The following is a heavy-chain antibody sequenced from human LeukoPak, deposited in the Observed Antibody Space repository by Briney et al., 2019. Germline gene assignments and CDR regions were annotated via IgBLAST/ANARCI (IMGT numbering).Heavy chain of an antibody. Sequence: GGSLRLSCAASGFTFSSYEMNWVRQAPGKGLEWVSYISSSGSTIYYADSVKGRLTISRDNAKNSLYLQMNSLRAEDTAVYYCARDLPGELFYYYYGMDVWGKGTTVTVSS. CDR2: ISSSGSTI. V-gene: IGHV3-48*03. D-gene: IGHD3-10*01. CDR3: ARDLPGELFYYYYGMDV. CDR1: GFTFSSYE. J-gene: IGHJ6*04.